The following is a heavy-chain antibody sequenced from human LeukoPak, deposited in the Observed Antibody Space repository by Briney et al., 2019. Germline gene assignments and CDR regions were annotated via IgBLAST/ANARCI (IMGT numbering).Heavy chain of an antibody. CDR2: IYTSGST. J-gene: IGHJ4*02. D-gene: IGHD3-22*01. CDR3: ARSEYYYDSSGYYHHYFDY. CDR1: GGSISSYY. Sequence: SETLSLTCTVSGGSISSYYWSWLRQPAGKGLEWIGCIYTSGSTHYNPSLRSRVTMSVDTSKNQFSLKLSSVTAADTAVYYCARSEYYYDSSGYYHHYFDYWGQGTLVTVSS. V-gene: IGHV4-4*07.